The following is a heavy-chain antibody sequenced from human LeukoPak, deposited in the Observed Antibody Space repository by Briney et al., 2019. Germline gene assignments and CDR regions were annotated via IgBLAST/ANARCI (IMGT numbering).Heavy chain of an antibody. J-gene: IGHJ4*02. CDR2: VSGGGST. CDR3: AKGKDPDN. CDR1: GFTFSNFA. Sequence: GGSLRLSCAASGFTFSNFATSWVRQAPGKGLEWVSAVSGGGSTYYADSVKGRFTISRDNSRNTVYLQMNSLRAEGTAVYFCAKGKDPDNWGQGTLVTVSS. V-gene: IGHV3-23*01.